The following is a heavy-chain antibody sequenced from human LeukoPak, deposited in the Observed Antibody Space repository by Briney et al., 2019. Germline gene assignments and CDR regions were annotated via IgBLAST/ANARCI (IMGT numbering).Heavy chain of an antibody. CDR3: ARRGYGFWSGSYSGFDY. CDR2: MNPNSGNT. J-gene: IGHJ4*02. CDR1: GYTFTSYD. D-gene: IGHD3-3*01. Sequence: ASVKVSCKASGYTFTSYDINWVRQATGQGLEWMGWMNPNSGNTGYAQKFQGRVTMTRNTSISTSYMELSSLRSEGTAVYYCARRGYGFWSGSYSGFDYWGQGSQVTVSS. V-gene: IGHV1-8*01.